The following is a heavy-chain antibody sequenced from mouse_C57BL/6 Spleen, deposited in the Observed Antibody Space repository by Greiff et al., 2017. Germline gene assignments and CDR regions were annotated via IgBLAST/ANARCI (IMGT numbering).Heavy chain of an antibody. Sequence: VQLQESGPELVKPGASVKISCKASGYSFTSYYIHWVKQRPGQGLEWIGWIYPGSGNTKYNEKFKGKATLTADTSSSTAYMQLSSLTSEDSAVYYCARGGYDWDYFDYWGQGTTLTVSS. D-gene: IGHD2-2*01. J-gene: IGHJ2*01. V-gene: IGHV1-66*01. CDR1: GYSFTSYY. CDR3: ARGGYDWDYFDY. CDR2: IYPGSGNT.